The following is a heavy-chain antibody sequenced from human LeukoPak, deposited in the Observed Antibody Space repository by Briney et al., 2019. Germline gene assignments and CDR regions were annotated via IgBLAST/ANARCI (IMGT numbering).Heavy chain of an antibody. CDR3: ASSYCSSTTCYDY. CDR2: INHSGIT. D-gene: IGHD2-2*01. V-gene: IGHV4-34*01. J-gene: IGHJ4*02. Sequence: SETLSLTCPAYGGSFSGYYWSWIRQPPGKGLDWIGEINHSGITKYNPSLKSRVTMSVDTSKNQFSLKLTSVTAADTAVYYCASSYCSSTTCYDYWGQGTLVTVSS. CDR1: GGSFSGYY.